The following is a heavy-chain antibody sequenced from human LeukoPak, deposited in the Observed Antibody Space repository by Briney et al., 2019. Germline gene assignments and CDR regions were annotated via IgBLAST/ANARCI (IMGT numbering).Heavy chain of an antibody. CDR1: GYTFTSYY. CDR2: INPSGGST. Sequence: APVKVSCKASGYTFTSYYMHWVRQAPGQGLEWMGMINPSGGSTSYAQKFQGRVTMTRDTSTSTVYMELSSLRSEDTAVYYCARDARAAAGTGALDYWGQGTLVTVSS. CDR3: ARDARAAAGTGALDY. V-gene: IGHV1-46*01. J-gene: IGHJ4*02. D-gene: IGHD6-13*01.